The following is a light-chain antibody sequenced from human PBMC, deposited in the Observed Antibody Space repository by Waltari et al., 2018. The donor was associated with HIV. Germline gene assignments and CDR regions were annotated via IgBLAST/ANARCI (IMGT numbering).Light chain of an antibody. J-gene: IGLJ2*01. CDR1: TNDIAASNY. CDR2: AVN. CDR3: SSDGGTSDGDTNNFYLV. V-gene: IGLV2-8*01. Sequence: QSALTQPPSASGSPGQSVTISCTGTTNDIAASNYVSWYQHHPAKAPRLIISAVNKRPSGVPARFSGSKSGNPASLTVSRLQAEDEATYFCSSDGGTSDGDTNNFYLVFGGGTKLTVL.